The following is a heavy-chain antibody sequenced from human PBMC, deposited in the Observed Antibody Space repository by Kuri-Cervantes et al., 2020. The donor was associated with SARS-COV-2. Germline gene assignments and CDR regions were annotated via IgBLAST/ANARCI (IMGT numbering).Heavy chain of an antibody. CDR2: ISSSSSYT. CDR3: ARVKISSGSYYVVYFDY. D-gene: IGHD1-26*01. CDR1: EFTFSDYY. J-gene: IGHJ4*02. V-gene: IGHV3-11*06. Sequence: GGSLRLSCAASEFTFSDYYMSWIRQAPGKGLEWVSYISSSSSYTNYADSVKGRFTISRDNAKNSLYLQMNSLRAEDTAVYYCARVKISSGSYYVVYFDYWGQGTLVTVSS.